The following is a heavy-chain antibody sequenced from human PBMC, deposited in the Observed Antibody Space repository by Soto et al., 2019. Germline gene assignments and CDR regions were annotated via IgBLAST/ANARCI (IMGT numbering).Heavy chain of an antibody. CDR1: GGTTSSYT. Sequence: QVQLVQSGAEVEKPGSSVKVSCKVSGGTTSSYTIGWVRQAPGQGLQWMGNIVPMIGKVDYAQTFQDRVTLTADKSTRTVYTELWPLRAVGTAVYFSALRTGNWYPLGDWGQEPRVSVSS. D-gene: IGHD6-13*01. CDR2: IVPMIGKV. CDR3: ALRTGNWYPLGD. J-gene: IGHJ4*02. V-gene: IGHV1-69*02.